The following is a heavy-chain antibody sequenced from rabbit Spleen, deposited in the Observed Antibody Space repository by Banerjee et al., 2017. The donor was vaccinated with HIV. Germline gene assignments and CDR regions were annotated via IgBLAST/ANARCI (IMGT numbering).Heavy chain of an antibody. J-gene: IGHJ6*01. CDR3: ARDTSTSFSSYGMDL. CDR1: GFSFSSSYL. V-gene: IGHV1S45*01. D-gene: IGHD1-1*01. Sequence: EESGGDLVKPEGSLTLTCTASGFSFSSSYLICWVRQAPGKGPEWIACIYNGGGSTYYASWVNGRFTLSKTSSTTVTLQVTRLTAADTATYFCARDTSTSFSSYGMDLWGQGTLVTVS. CDR2: IYNGGGST.